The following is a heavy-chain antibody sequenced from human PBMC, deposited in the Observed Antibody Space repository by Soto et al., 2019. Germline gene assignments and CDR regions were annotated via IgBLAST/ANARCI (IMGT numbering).Heavy chain of an antibody. V-gene: IGHV4-31*01. D-gene: IGHD6-6*01. CDR3: ARGSSIAGLYYGMDV. CDR2: NYYSGIT. CDR1: GGSISSGGYY. Sequence: SETLSITCTVSGGSISSGGYYWTWIRQHPGKGLEWIGYNYYSGITYYNPSLKSQVTISLDTSKNQFSLKLSSVTAADTAVYYCARGSSIAGLYYGMDVWGQGTTVT. J-gene: IGHJ6*02.